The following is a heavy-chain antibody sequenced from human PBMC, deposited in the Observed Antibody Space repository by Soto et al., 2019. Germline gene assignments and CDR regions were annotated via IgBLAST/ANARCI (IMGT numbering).Heavy chain of an antibody. CDR2: IYYSGST. J-gene: IGHJ4*02. D-gene: IGHD3-22*01. CDR3: ARERHDYYDSSGYLDY. Sequence: SETLSLTCTFSGCSISSGGYYWSWIRQHPGKGLEWIGYIYYSGSTYYSPSLKSRVTISVDTSKNQFSLKLSSVTAADTAAYYCARERHDYYDSSGYLDYWGQGTLVTVSS. CDR1: GCSISSGGYY. V-gene: IGHV4-31*03.